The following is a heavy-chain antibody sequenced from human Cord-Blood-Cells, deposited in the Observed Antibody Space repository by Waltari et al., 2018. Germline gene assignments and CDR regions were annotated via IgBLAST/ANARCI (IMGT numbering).Heavy chain of an antibody. CDR1: GFTFSSYA. V-gene: IGHV3-23*01. Sequence: EVQLLASGGGLVQPGGSLRLSCAASGFTFSSYAMSWVDQAPGKGMEWVSAISGSGGSTYYAGSVKRRFTISRDNSNNTLYLQMNSQRGEDTAVYYCANSPTITDYWGQGTLVTVSS. CDR3: ANSPTITDY. J-gene: IGHJ4*02. D-gene: IGHD5-12*01. CDR2: ISGSGGST.